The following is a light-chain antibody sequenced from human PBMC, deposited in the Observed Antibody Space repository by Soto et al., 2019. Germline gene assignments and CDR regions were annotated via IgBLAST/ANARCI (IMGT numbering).Light chain of an antibody. CDR3: EPYYSYGR. V-gene: IGKV1-5*01. CDR1: QPFSTW. Sequence: DIQMTLYPNTLSASVGDRVTITCRASQPFSTWLAWYQQKPGKAPKLMIYAASSLQSGVPARFSCSGTGTEFTLTSCSLPPDDFATYYCEPYYSYGRVAEGTKVDIK. CDR2: AAS. J-gene: IGKJ4*01.